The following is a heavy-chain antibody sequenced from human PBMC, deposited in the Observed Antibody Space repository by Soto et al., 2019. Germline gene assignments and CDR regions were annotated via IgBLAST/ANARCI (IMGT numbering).Heavy chain of an antibody. V-gene: IGHV3-23*01. CDR3: AKGVGSYCYPYYFDY. Sequence: GGSLRLSCAASGFTFSSYAMSWVRQAPGKGLEWVSAISGSGGSTYYADSVKGRFTISRDNSKNTLYLQMNSLRAEDTAVYYCAKGVGSYCYPYYFDYWGQGTLVTVSS. J-gene: IGHJ4*02. CDR1: GFTFSSYA. CDR2: ISGSGGST. D-gene: IGHD5-18*01.